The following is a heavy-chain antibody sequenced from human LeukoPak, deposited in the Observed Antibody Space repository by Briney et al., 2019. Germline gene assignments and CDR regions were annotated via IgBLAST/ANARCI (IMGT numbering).Heavy chain of an antibody. CDR1: GGSISSSNW. D-gene: IGHD5-18*01. J-gene: IGHJ4*02. Sequence: SETLSLTCAVSGGSISSSNWWSWVRQPPGKGLEWIGEIYHSGSTNYNPSLKSRVTISVDKSKNQFSLKLISVTAADTAVYYCARRVRGYSYEYFFDYWGQGTLVTVSA. V-gene: IGHV4-4*02. CDR2: IYHSGST. CDR3: ARRVRGYSYEYFFDY.